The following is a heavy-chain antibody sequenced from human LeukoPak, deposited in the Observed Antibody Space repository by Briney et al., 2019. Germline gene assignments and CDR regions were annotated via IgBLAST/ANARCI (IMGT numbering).Heavy chain of an antibody. V-gene: IGHV3-48*04. CDR1: GFTFSSYS. D-gene: IGHD2-15*01. CDR3: ASALASGGLDVFDI. CDR2: ISSSGSTI. J-gene: IGHJ3*02. Sequence: GGSLRLSCAASGFTFSSYSMNWVRQAPGKGLEWVSCISSSGSTIYYADSVKGRFTISRDNAENALYLQMNILRAEDTAVSYCASALASGGLDVFDIWGQGTLVTVCS.